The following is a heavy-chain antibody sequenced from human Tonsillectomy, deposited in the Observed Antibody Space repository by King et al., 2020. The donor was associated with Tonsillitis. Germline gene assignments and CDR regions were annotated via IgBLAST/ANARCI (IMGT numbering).Heavy chain of an antibody. D-gene: IGHD4-17*01. J-gene: IGHJ4*02. CDR3: ASDGDDFH. CDR1: GFKFRIYG. CDR2: TSSDESDK. V-gene: IGHV3-30-3*01. Sequence: VQLVESGGGVVQPGRSLRLSCAASGFKFRIYGMHWIRQAPGKGLEWVAVTSSDESDKFYADAVKGRLTISRDNSKNTLYLHMNSLRPEDTAVYYCASDGDDFHWGQGTLVTVSS.